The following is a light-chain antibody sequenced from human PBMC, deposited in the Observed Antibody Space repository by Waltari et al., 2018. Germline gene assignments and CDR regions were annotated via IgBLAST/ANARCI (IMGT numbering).Light chain of an antibody. CDR3: SSYTRTSTLV. V-gene: IGLV2-14*01. J-gene: IGLJ2*01. CDR1: SSDVGTYNY. CDR2: EVS. Sequence: QSALTQPASVSGSPGQSITISCTGTSSDVGTYNYVSWYQQHPGKALKLMIYEVSNRPSGVSNRFSGSKSGNTASLTISGLQAEDEADYYCSSYTRTSTLVFGGGTKVTVL.